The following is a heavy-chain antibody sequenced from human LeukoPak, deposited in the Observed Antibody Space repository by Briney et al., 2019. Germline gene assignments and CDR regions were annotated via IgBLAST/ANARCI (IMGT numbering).Heavy chain of an antibody. V-gene: IGHV3-7*01. CDR1: GFTFSSYW. D-gene: IGHD2-8*01. Sequence: GGSLRLSCAASGFTFSSYWRSWVRQAPGKGLEWVANIKQDGSEKYYADSVKGRFTISRDNAKNSLYLQMNSLRAADTAVYYCARDLMGYYFDYWGQGTLVTVSS. CDR2: IKQDGSEK. CDR3: ARDLMGYYFDY. J-gene: IGHJ4*02.